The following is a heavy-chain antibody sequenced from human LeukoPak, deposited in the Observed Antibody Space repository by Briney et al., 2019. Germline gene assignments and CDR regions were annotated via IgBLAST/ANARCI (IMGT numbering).Heavy chain of an antibody. J-gene: IGHJ4*02. Sequence: GGSLRLSCAASGFTFSSYGMTWVRQAPGKGLEWVSYISSSSSTIYYADSVKGRFTISRDNSKNTLYLQMNSLRAEDTAVYYCASPTGGYSSNPLDYWGQGTLVTVSS. CDR1: GFTFSSYG. CDR2: ISSSSSTI. D-gene: IGHD6-13*01. CDR3: ASPTGGYSSNPLDY. V-gene: IGHV3-48*01.